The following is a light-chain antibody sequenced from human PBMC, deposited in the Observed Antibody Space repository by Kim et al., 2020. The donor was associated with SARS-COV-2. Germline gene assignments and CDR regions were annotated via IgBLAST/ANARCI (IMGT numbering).Light chain of an antibody. Sequence: SASVGDRVTIPCRASQGISNDLAWYQQKPGKVPKLLIYAASALRSGVPFRFSGSGSGTDFTLTISSLQPEDAASYYCQKYNGAPWAFGQGTKLEI. CDR3: QKYNGAPWA. CDR2: AAS. CDR1: QGISND. V-gene: IGKV1-27*01. J-gene: IGKJ2*01.